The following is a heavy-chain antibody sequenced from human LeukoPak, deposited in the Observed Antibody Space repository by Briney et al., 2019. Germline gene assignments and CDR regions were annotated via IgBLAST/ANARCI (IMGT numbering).Heavy chain of an antibody. Sequence: PSETLSLTCTVSGYSISSGYYWGWIRQPPGKGLEWIGSTYHSGKTYYNPSLKSRVTISVDTSKNQFSLKLSSVTAADTAVYYCARDYYDSSGYYYSDYWGQGTLVTVSS. CDR1: GYSISSGYY. CDR3: ARDYYDSSGYYYSDY. J-gene: IGHJ4*02. D-gene: IGHD3-22*01. CDR2: TYHSGKT. V-gene: IGHV4-38-2*02.